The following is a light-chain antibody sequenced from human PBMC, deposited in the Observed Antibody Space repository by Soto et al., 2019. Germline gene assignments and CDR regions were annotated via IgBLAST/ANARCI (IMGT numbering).Light chain of an antibody. CDR1: STDVGGYNY. V-gene: IGLV2-14*01. CDR3: SSYTSDSTLV. Sequence: QSALTQPASVSGSPGQSIAISCTGTSTDVGGYNYVSWYQQHPGKAPKLMIYEVSNRPSGVSNRFSGAKSGNTASLTISGLHAEDEADYYCSSYTSDSTLVFGGGTQLTVL. J-gene: IGLJ3*02. CDR2: EVS.